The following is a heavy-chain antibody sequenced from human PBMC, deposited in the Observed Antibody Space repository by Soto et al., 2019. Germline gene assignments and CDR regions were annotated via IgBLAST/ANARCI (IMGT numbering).Heavy chain of an antibody. CDR1: GGSISSYY. J-gene: IGHJ5*02. CDR2: IYYSGST. D-gene: IGHD6-13*01. Sequence: SETLSLTCTVSGGSISSYYWSWIRQPPGKGLEWIGYIYYSGSTNYNPSLKSRVTISVDTSKNQFSLKLSSVTAADTAVYYCARAIAAAGTGWFDPWGQGTLVTVSS. CDR3: ARAIAAAGTGWFDP. V-gene: IGHV4-59*01.